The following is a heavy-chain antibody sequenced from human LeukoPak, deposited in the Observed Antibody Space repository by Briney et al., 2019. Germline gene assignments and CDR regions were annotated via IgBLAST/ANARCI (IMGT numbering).Heavy chain of an antibody. J-gene: IGHJ4*02. CDR3: AKDYSSGFGTPYYFDY. CDR2: ISGSGGST. D-gene: IGHD6-19*01. Sequence: GGSLRLSCAASGFTFSSYAMSWVRQAPGKGLEWVSAISGSGGSTYYADSVKGRFTISRDNSKNTLYLQMNSLRAEDTAVYYCAKDYSSGFGTPYYFDYWGQGTLVTVSS. V-gene: IGHV3-23*01. CDR1: GFTFSSYA.